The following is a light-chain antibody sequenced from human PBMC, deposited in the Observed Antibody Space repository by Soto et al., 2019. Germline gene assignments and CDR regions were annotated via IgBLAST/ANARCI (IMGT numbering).Light chain of an antibody. V-gene: IGLV2-14*03. J-gene: IGLJ1*01. Sequence: ALTQPASVSGSPGQSITISCTGTSSDVGGYNSVSWHQHHPGKAPKLIPYDVGDRPSGVSYRFSGSKSGNTASLTISGLQAADEADYFCSSYTSSMTNVFGSGTKVTVL. CDR1: SSDVGGYNS. CDR3: SSYTSSMTNV. CDR2: DVG.